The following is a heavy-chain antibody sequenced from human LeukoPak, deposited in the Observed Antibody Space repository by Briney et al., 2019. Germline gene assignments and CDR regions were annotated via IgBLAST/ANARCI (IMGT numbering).Heavy chain of an antibody. CDR2: ISGSGGRT. J-gene: IGHJ3*02. CDR1: RFTFSTYA. V-gene: IGHV3-23*01. Sequence: PGGSLRLSCAASRFTFSTYAMIWVRQAPGKGLEWASTISGSGGRTYYADSVKGRFTISRDNSKNTLYLQMNSLRAEDTALYYCAKGFRGAINDAFDIWGQGTMVTVSS. CDR3: AKGFRGAINDAFDI. D-gene: IGHD3-10*01.